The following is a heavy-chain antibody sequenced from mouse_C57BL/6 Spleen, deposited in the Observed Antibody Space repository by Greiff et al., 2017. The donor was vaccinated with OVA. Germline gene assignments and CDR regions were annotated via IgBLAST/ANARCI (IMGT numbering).Heavy chain of an antibody. J-gene: IGHJ4*01. Sequence: EVQLQESGGGLVQPKGSLKLSCAASGFSFNTYAMNWVRQAPGKGLEWVARIRSKSNNYATYYADTVKDRFTIHRDDTESRLYLQMINLQTEDTAMYYCVRHLDYYGTAMDYWGQGTSVTVSS. CDR3: VRHLDYYGTAMDY. V-gene: IGHV10-1*01. CDR1: GFSFNTYA. CDR2: IRSKSNNYAT. D-gene: IGHD1-1*01.